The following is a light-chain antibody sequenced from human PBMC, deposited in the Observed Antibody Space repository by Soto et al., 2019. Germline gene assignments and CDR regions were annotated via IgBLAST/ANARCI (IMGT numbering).Light chain of an antibody. CDR1: SSDVGGYDY. CDR2: EVS. J-gene: IGLJ2*01. Sequence: QSALTQPASVSGSPGQSITISCTGTSSDVGGYDYVSWYQHHPGKAPRLMIFEVSNRPSGVSNRFSGSKSGNTASLTISGLQAEDEADCYCSSYTSDSYVVFGGGTKLTVL. CDR3: SSYTSDSYVV. V-gene: IGLV2-14*01.